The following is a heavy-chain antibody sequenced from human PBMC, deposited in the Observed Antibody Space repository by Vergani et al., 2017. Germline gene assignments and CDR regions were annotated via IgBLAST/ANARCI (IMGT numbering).Heavy chain of an antibody. CDR2: IYYSGST. J-gene: IGHJ6*03. CDR1: GGPIRSTFYY. D-gene: IGHD6-13*01. Sequence: QLQLQESDPGLVKPSETLSLTCTVPGGPIRSTFYYWGWIRQPPGKGLEWIGTIYYSGSTYYNPSLKSRVTISVDTSKNQFSLKLNSVTAADTAVYYCARHKEQLVPGNYYYYDYMDVWGKGTTVTVSS. CDR3: ARHKEQLVPGNYYYYDYMDV. V-gene: IGHV4-39*01.